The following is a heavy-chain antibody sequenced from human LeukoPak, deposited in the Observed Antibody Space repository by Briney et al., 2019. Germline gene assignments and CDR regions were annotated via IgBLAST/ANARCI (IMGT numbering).Heavy chain of an antibody. V-gene: IGHV3-7*01. CDR2: IDQDGDDE. CDR1: GFTLSDYW. J-gene: IGHJ4*02. Sequence: GGSLRLSCAASGFTLSDYWMSWVRQAPGKGLEGVANIDQDGDDENYVDSVKGRFPISRDDAKNSLYLQMSSLRAEDTAVYYCARESTRERPGFWGQGTLVTVSS. D-gene: IGHD1-1*01. CDR3: ARESTRERPGF.